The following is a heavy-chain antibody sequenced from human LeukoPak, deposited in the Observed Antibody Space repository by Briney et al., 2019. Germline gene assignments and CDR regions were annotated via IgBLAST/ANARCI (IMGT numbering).Heavy chain of an antibody. J-gene: IGHJ4*02. Sequence: SETLSLTCAVSGYSLSSGYHWGWIRQSPGKGLEWTGSIYHSGNTYYEPVVRSRDTMSVDTSMNQFTLKLTSVTAADTAVYYCARTRYCSGTTCFSPELFDTWGQGTLVTVSS. CDR3: ARTRYCSGTTCFSPELFDT. V-gene: IGHV4-38-2*01. D-gene: IGHD2-2*01. CDR2: IYHSGNT. CDR1: GYSLSSGYH.